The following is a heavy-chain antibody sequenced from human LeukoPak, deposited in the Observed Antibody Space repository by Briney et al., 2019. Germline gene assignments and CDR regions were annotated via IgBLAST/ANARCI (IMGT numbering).Heavy chain of an antibody. CDR1: GYTFTGYY. CDR2: INPNSGGT. V-gene: IGHV1-2*02. D-gene: IGHD3-10*01. J-gene: IGHJ4*02. CDR3: ARDLKLLWFGESRGPFDY. Sequence: ASVKVSCKASGYTFTGYYMHWVRQAPGQGLEWMGWINPNSGGTNYAQKFQGRVTMTRDTSISTAYMGLSRLRSDDTAVYYCARDLKLLWFGESRGPFDYWGQGTLVTVSS.